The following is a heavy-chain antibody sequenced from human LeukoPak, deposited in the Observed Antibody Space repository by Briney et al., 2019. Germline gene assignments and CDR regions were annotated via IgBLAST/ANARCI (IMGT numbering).Heavy chain of an antibody. CDR2: ISYDGSNK. Sequence: PGGSLRLSCAASGFTFSSYAMHWVRQAPGKGLEWVAVISYDGSNKYYADSVKGRFTISRDNAKDTVYLQMNSLRAEDTAVYYCARVSIGWYSFDYWGQGTLVTVSS. V-gene: IGHV3-30-3*01. CDR1: GFTFSSYA. J-gene: IGHJ4*02. D-gene: IGHD6-19*01. CDR3: ARVSIGWYSFDY.